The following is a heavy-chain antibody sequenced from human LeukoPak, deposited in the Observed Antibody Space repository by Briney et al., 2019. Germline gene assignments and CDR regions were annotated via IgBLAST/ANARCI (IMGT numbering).Heavy chain of an antibody. V-gene: IGHV3-23*01. CDR3: AKAFAMVHDAFDI. Sequence: PGGSLRLSCAASGFTFSSYGMSWVRQAPGKGLEWVSGISGSATSAYYADPVKGRFTISRDNSKNTLYVQMNSLRAEDTAIYYCAKAFAMVHDAFDIWGQGTMVTVPS. D-gene: IGHD3-10*01. J-gene: IGHJ3*02. CDR2: ISGSATSA. CDR1: GFTFSSYG.